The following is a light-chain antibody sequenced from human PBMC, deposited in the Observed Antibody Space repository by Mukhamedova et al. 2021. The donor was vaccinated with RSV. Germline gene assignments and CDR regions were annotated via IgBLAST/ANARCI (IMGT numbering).Light chain of an antibody. V-gene: IGLV1-40*01. CDR3: HSYDSRLSASLV. J-gene: IGLJ2*01. CDR2: GNS. Sequence: SSLSSTGNSNRPSGVPDRFSGSNSATSASLATTGLQAEDEADYYCHSYDSRLSASLVFGGATNFTLL.